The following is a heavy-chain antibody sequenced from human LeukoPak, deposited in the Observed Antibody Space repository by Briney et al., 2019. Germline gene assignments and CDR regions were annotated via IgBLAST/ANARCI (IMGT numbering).Heavy chain of an antibody. J-gene: IGHJ4*02. Sequence: SETLSLTCKVSGGSISTSHYYWGWIRQPPGKGLEWIGLIYYSGRTYYNPSLKSRLTISVDTSKNEFSLKLRSVTAADTAVYYCARSWAPGYCTSTSCYNFDYWGQGALVTVSS. CDR1: GGSISTSHYY. CDR2: IYYSGRT. D-gene: IGHD2-2*02. CDR3: ARSWAPGYCTSTSCYNFDY. V-gene: IGHV4-39*01.